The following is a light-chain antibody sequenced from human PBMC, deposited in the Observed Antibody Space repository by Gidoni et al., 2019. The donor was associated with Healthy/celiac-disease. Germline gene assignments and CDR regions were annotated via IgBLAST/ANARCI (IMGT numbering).Light chain of an antibody. V-gene: IGLV5-45*03. Sequence: HAVLTPPSSLSASPGTSARLTCTLRSGINVGTYRIYWYQQKPGSPPQYLLRYKSDSDKQQGSGVPSRFSGSKDASANAGILLISGLQSEDEADYYCMIWHSSAVVFGGGTKLTVL. J-gene: IGLJ2*01. CDR3: MIWHSSAVV. CDR2: YKSDSDK. CDR1: SGINVGTYR.